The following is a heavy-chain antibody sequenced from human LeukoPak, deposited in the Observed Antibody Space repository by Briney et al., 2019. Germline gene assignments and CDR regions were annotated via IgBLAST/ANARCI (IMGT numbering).Heavy chain of an antibody. CDR2: IYYSGST. CDR3: ARDRYYYDSSGYPYYFDY. Sequence: SETLSLTCTVSGGSISSSSYYWGWIRQPPGKGLEWIGSIYYSGSTYYNPSLKSRVTTSVDTSKNQFSLKLSSVTAADTAVDYCARDRYYYDSSGYPYYFDYWGQGTLVTVSS. V-gene: IGHV4-39*07. J-gene: IGHJ4*02. CDR1: GGSISSSSYY. D-gene: IGHD3-22*01.